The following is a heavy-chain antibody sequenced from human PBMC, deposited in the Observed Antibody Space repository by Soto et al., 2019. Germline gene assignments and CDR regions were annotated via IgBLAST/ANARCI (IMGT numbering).Heavy chain of an antibody. CDR3: ARGLRITIFGVVIIPPWFDP. Sequence: LSLTCTVSGGSISSSSYYWGWIRQPPGKGLEWIGSIYYSGSTYYNPFLKSRVAISVDTSKNQFSLKLSSVTAADTAVYYCARGLRITIFGVVIIPPWFDPWGQGTLVTVSS. V-gene: IGHV4-39*01. CDR2: IYYSGST. J-gene: IGHJ5*02. D-gene: IGHD3-3*01. CDR1: GGSISSSSYY.